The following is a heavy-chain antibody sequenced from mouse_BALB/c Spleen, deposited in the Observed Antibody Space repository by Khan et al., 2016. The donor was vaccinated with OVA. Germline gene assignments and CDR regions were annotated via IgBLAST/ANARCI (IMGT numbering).Heavy chain of an antibody. V-gene: IGHV2-2*02. D-gene: IGHD2-4*01. J-gene: IGHJ3*01. CDR2: IRSGGST. CDR1: GFSLTNYG. Sequence: QVQLQQSRPGLVQPSQSLSITCTVSGFSLTNYGVHWVRQSPGKGLEWLGLIRSGGSTDYNAAFISRLSISKDNSKSQVFFKMNSLQANDTAIYYCARNYDYDEGLTYWGQGTLVTVSA. CDR3: ARNYDYDEGLTY.